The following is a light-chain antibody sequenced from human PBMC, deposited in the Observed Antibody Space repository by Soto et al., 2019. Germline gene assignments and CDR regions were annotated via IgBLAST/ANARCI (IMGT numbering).Light chain of an antibody. CDR3: LQDNSDPST. CDR2: GES. V-gene: IGKV1-6*01. Sequence: AIQMNQSPSSLSASVGDRVTITCRTSQDIRNDLGWYQQKPGTAPKLLIYGESRLHTGVPSRFSGSGSGTYVALTINSLQPEDSAIYFCLQDNSDPSTVGQGTNVEI. J-gene: IGKJ1*01. CDR1: QDIRND.